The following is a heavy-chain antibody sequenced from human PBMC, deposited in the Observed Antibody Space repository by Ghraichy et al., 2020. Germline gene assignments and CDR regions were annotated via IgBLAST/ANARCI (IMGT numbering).Heavy chain of an antibody. Sequence: GGSLRLSCADSGFTLRNYWMWWVRQTPGKGLVWVSRISSDGSTTDYADSVKGRFTISRDDAKNTLYLQMHSLRAEDTAVYYWARDGGRGDHFDYWGQGTLVTVSS. J-gene: IGHJ4*02. CDR2: ISSDGSTT. CDR1: GFTLRNYW. V-gene: IGHV3-74*01. D-gene: IGHD3-16*01. CDR3: ARDGGRGDHFDY.